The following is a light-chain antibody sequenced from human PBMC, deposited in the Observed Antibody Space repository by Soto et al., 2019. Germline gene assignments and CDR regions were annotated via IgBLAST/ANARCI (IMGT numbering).Light chain of an antibody. J-gene: IGKJ1*01. V-gene: IGKV1-5*03. CDR2: EAS. CDR3: QQYTSYSAGT. CDR1: QSIDSW. Sequence: DIQMTQSPSILSASVGDRVTITCRASQSIDSWLAWFQQKPGKTPDLLIYEASSLESGVPSRFSGSGSGTEFTLTISSLQPDDFATYYCQQYTSYSAGTFGQGTKVEIK.